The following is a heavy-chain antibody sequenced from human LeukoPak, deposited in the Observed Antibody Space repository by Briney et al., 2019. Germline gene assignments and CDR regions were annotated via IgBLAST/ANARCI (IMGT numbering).Heavy chain of an antibody. V-gene: IGHV4-59*01. CDR2: IYYSGST. CDR3: ARQSWYYYDSSGYSDD. J-gene: IGHJ4*02. Sequence: PSETLSLTCTVSGGSISSYYWSWIRQPPGKGLEWIGYIYYSGSTNYNPSLKSRVTISVDTSKNQFSLKLSSVTAADTAVYYCARQSWYYYDSSGYSDDWGQGTLVTVSS. CDR1: GGSISSYY. D-gene: IGHD3-22*01.